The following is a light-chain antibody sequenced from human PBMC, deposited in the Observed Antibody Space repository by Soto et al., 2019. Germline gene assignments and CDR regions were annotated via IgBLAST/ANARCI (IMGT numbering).Light chain of an antibody. V-gene: IGKV3-15*01. Sequence: EIVMTQPPATTSVSPGERVTLSCRASQSVSSNLAWYQQKPGQAPRLLIYGASTRATGTPARFSGSGSGTEFTLTISSLQSEDFAVDYCQQYNNWPLTFGEGPKVEMK. CDR2: GAS. J-gene: IGKJ4*01. CDR3: QQYNNWPLT. CDR1: QSVSSN.